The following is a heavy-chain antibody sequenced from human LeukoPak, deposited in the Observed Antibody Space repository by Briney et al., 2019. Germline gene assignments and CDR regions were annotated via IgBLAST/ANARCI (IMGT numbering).Heavy chain of an antibody. V-gene: IGHV1-46*01. CDR3: ARSVAEMATTKLDY. CDR2: INPSGGST. J-gene: IGHJ4*02. Sequence: ASVRVSCKASGYTFTSYYMHWVRQAPGQGLEWVGIINPSGGSTGYAQKFQGRVTMTRDTATSTVYMELSSLRSEDTAVYYCARSVAEMATTKLDYWGQGTLVTVSS. CDR1: GYTFTSYY. D-gene: IGHD5-24*01.